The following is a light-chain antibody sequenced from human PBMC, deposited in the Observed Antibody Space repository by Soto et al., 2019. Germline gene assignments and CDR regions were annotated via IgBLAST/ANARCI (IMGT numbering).Light chain of an antibody. V-gene: IGKV3-11*01. CDR3: QQRSGT. CDR2: DAS. J-gene: IGKJ4*01. CDR1: QSVSSY. Sequence: EIVLTQSPATLSLSPGERATLSCRASQSVSSYLAWYQQKPGQAPRLLIYDASNRATGIPARFSGSGSGTDFTLTISSLEPEDLSVYYCQQRSGTFGGGTKVEIK.